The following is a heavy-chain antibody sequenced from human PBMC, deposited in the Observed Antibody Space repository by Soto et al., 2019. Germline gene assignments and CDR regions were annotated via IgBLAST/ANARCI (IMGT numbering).Heavy chain of an antibody. V-gene: IGHV4-30-4*01. CDR3: ARESWDIVVVPAAMGRVQDWEYNWFDP. D-gene: IGHD2-2*01. CDR2: IDYSGST. CDR1: GGSISSGDYY. J-gene: IGHJ5*02. Sequence: QVQLQESGPGLVKPSQTLSLTCTVSGGSISSGDYYWSWIRQPPGKGLEWIGYIDYSGSTYYNPSLKSRVTISVDTSKNQFSLKLSSVTAADTAVYYCARESWDIVVVPAAMGRVQDWEYNWFDPWGQGTLVTVSS.